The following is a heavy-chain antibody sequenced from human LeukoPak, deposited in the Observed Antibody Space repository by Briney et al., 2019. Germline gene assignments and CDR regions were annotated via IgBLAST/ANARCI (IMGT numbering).Heavy chain of an antibody. Sequence: SVKVSCKASGGTFSSYAISWVRQAPGQGLEWMGGIIPIFGTANYAQKFQGRVTITADESTSTAYMELSSLRSEDTAVYYCATAWGIVGATFAYWGQGTLVTVSS. CDR2: IIPIFGTA. V-gene: IGHV1-69*13. CDR3: ATAWGIVGATFAY. D-gene: IGHD1-26*01. CDR1: GGTFSSYA. J-gene: IGHJ4*02.